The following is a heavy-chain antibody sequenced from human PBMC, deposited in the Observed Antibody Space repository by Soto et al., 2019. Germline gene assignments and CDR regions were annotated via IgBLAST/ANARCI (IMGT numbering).Heavy chain of an antibody. Sequence: GGSLRLSCAASGFTFSSYGMHWVRQAPGKGLEWVAVISYDGSNKYYADSVKGRFTISRDNSKNTLYLQMNSLRDEDTAVYYCAKDDFWSGSKFDYWGQGTLVTVSS. D-gene: IGHD3-3*01. CDR1: GFTFSSYG. V-gene: IGHV3-30*18. CDR2: ISYDGSNK. CDR3: AKDDFWSGSKFDY. J-gene: IGHJ4*02.